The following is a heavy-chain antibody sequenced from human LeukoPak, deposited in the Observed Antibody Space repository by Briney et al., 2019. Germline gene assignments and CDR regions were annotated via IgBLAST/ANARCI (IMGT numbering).Heavy chain of an antibody. CDR2: INRDGSSK. CDR1: GFTFSNYR. J-gene: IGHJ4*02. CDR3: ARDHQWPRYFDTEYYFDY. V-gene: IGHV3-74*03. D-gene: IGHD3-9*01. Sequence: GGSLRLSCAASGFTFSNYRMHWVRQAPGKGLVWVSSINRDGSSKTYADSVKGRVTISRDNAKNSLYLQMNSLRAEDTAVYYCARDHQWPRYFDTEYYFDYWSREPWSPSPQ.